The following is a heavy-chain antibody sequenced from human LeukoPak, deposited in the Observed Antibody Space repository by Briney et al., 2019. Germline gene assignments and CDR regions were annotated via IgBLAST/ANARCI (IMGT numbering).Heavy chain of an antibody. Sequence: SETLSLTCTVSGGSISSYYWSWIRQPPGKGLEWIGYIYYSGSTSYNPSLKSRVTISVDTSKKQFSLKLSSVTAADTAVYYCARSRSRYDSSGYYFYWGQGTLVTASS. CDR2: IYYSGST. J-gene: IGHJ4*02. D-gene: IGHD3-22*01. V-gene: IGHV4-59*01. CDR3: ARSRSRYDSSGYYFY. CDR1: GGSISSYY.